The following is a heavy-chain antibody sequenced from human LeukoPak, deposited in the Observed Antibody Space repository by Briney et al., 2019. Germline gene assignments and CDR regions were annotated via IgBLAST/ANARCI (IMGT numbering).Heavy chain of an antibody. CDR3: ARDGSGGYYKNWFDP. V-gene: IGHV1-2*02. D-gene: IGHD3-10*01. J-gene: IGHJ5*02. CDR2: INPNSGGT. CDR1: GYTFTGYY. Sequence: GASVKVSCKASGYTFTGYYMHWVRQAPGQGLEWMGWINPNSGGTNYAQKFQGRVTMTRDTSISTAYMELSRLRSDDTAVYYCARDGSGGYYKNWFDPWGQGTLVTVSS.